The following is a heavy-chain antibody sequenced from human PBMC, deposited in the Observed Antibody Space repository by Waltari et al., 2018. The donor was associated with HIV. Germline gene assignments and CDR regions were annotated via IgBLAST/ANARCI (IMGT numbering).Heavy chain of an antibody. CDR1: GGSVTNSSYY. J-gene: IGHJ4*02. CDR2: GYYTGNT. V-gene: IGHV4-39*01. D-gene: IGHD1-7*01. Sequence: QLQLQGSGPRLVKPSETLSLNCAVSGGSVTNSSYYWGWIRQPPGKGLEWIGNGYYTGNTYYNPSLRRRLTMSVDTSKNQFSLTLRSVTAADTAFYYCASFRPPISGTATFDHWGQGTLVTVSS. CDR3: ASFRPPISGTATFDH.